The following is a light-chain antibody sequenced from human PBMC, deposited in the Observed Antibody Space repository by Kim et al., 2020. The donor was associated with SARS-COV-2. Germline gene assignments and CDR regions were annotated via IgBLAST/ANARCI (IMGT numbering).Light chain of an antibody. CDR2: SNN. CDR3: AAWDDSLNGWV. J-gene: IGLJ3*02. Sequence: GQRVTISCSGSGSNIGSNTVNWYQQLPGTAPKLLIYSNNQRPSGVPDRFSGSKSGTSASLAISGLQSEDEADYYCAAWDDSLNGWVFGGGTKLTVL. V-gene: IGLV1-44*01. CDR1: GSNIGSNT.